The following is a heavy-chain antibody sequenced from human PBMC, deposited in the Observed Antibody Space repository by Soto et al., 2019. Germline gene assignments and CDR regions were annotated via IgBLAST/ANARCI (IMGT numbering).Heavy chain of an antibody. D-gene: IGHD3-10*01. J-gene: IGHJ6*02. CDR2: MYYVGNT. CDR1: GVSISSSYYY. V-gene: IGHV4-31*11. Sequence: LARTCAVSGVSISSSYYYWSWIRQHPVKGLEWIAYMYYVGNTXXNPSITSXXSISLYMSNNXFSLEXRSVPAADTAVYYCAREGYYYNGSDVWGQGTTVX. CDR3: AREGYYYNGSDV.